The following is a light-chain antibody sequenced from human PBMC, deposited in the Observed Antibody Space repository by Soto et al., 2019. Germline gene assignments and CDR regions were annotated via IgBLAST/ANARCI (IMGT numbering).Light chain of an antibody. V-gene: IGKV3-20*01. CDR1: QSVPSSC. CDR2: DVS. J-gene: IGKJ4*01. CDR3: HQYGSSPLT. Sequence: EIVLTQSPGTLSLSPGERATLSCRASQSVPSSCLAWYQQKPGQAPRLLIYDVSSRATGIPDRFSGSESGTDFTLTISRLEPEDFAVYYCHQYGSSPLTFGGGTKVVIK.